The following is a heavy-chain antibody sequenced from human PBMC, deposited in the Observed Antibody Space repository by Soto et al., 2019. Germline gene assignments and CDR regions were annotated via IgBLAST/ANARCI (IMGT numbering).Heavy chain of an antibody. CDR2: ISYDGSNK. CDR1: GFTFSSYA. J-gene: IGHJ4*02. V-gene: IGHV3-30-3*01. CDR3: ARGRGYYDSSGYALVFDY. D-gene: IGHD3-22*01. Sequence: GGSLRLSCAASGFTFSSYAMHWVRQAPGKGLEWVAVISYDGSNKYYADSVKGRFTISRDNSKNTLYLQMNSLRAEDTAVYYCARGRGYYDSSGYALVFDYWGQGTLVTVS.